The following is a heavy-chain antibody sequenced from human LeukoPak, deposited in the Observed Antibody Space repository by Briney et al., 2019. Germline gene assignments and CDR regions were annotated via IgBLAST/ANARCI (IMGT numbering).Heavy chain of an antibody. CDR2: ISYNSNYI. CDR1: GFTFSNFS. Sequence: GGSLRLSCAASGFTFSNFSMHWVRQSAGKGLEWVASISYNSNYIYTANSIRGRFTISRDNAKDSLFLQMTSLRAEDTALYFCARTDTLDRGPIIDPLDYWGQGTLVTVSS. V-gene: IGHV3-21*01. CDR3: ARTDTLDRGPIIDPLDY. J-gene: IGHJ4*02. D-gene: IGHD3-10*01.